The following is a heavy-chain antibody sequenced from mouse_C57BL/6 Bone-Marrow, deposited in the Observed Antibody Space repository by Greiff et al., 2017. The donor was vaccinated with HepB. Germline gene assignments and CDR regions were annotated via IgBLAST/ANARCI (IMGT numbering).Heavy chain of an antibody. V-gene: IGHV2-2*01. CDR3: ARMDYYSNSNYFDN. CDR1: GFSLTNYG. J-gene: IGHJ2*01. CDR2: IWSGGSP. D-gene: IGHD2-5*01. Sequence: QVQLQQSGPGLVQPSQSLSITCTVSGFSLTNYGVHWVRQSPGKGLEWLGAIWSGGSPDYNAAFISRLSISKDNSESQVFFKMNSLQADDTAIYYCARMDYYSNSNYFDNWGQGTTLTVSS.